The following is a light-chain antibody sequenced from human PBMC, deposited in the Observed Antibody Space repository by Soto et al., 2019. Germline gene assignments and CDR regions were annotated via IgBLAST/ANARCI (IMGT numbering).Light chain of an antibody. J-gene: IGLJ2*01. V-gene: IGLV2-8*01. CDR2: EVS. CDR1: SSDVGGYNY. Sequence: QSALTQPPSASGSPGQSVTISCTGTSSDVGGYNYVSWYQQHPGKVPKLLIYEVSKRHSGVPDRFSGSKSGNTASLTVSGLQAEDEADFYCTSYSGSSNNLVFGGGTKLTVL. CDR3: TSYSGSSNNLV.